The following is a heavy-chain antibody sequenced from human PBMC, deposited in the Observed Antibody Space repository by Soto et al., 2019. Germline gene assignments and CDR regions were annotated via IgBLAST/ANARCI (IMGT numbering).Heavy chain of an antibody. CDR1: GGSFSGSY. D-gene: IGHD6-19*01. CDR3: ARVVGSSGWYYGSFDI. CDR2: INQSGST. V-gene: IGHV4-34*01. Sequence: QVQLQQWGAGLLKPSETLSLTCAVYGGSFSGSYWNWIRQPPGKGLEWIGEINQSGSTNYNPCLKSRVTISVDTSKNQFSLKLSSVTAADSAVYYCARVVGSSGWYYGSFDIWGPGTMVTVSS. J-gene: IGHJ3*02.